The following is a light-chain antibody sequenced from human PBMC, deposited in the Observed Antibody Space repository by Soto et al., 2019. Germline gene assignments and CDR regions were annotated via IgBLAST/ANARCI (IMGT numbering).Light chain of an antibody. Sequence: DIVMTQSPDSLTVSLGERATLSFMARQSVSSSYLAWYQQKPGQAPRLLIYAATIRATGIPDRFSGSGSGTDFTLTISRLEPEDFAVYYCQQYGSSLSWTFGQGTKVDIK. CDR3: QQYGSSLSWT. CDR2: AAT. J-gene: IGKJ1*01. CDR1: QSVSSSY. V-gene: IGKV3-20*01.